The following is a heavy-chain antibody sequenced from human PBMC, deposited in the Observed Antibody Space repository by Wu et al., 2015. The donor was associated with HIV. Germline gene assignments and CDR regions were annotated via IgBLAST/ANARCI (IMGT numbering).Heavy chain of an antibody. CDR1: RGTFSDYA. CDR2: SILIYGTP. CDR3: ARDELFRVDDAFDM. Sequence: QVQLVQSGAEVKKPGSSVKVSCKASRGTFSDYALSWVRQAPGQGLEWMGGSILIYGTPNYAQKFKGRVTFTTDKSTDTAYMELKSLNFEDTAVYYCARDELFRVDDAFDMWGQGTMVIVSS. J-gene: IGHJ3*02. D-gene: IGHD2-15*01. V-gene: IGHV1-69*05.